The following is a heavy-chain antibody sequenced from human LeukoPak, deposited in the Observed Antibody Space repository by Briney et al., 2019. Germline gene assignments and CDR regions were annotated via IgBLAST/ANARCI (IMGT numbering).Heavy chain of an antibody. CDR2: IGTAGDT. CDR3: AREATGGGFDY. J-gene: IGHJ4*02. V-gene: IGHV3-13*01. Sequence: PGGSLRLSCAASGFTFSSYDMHWVRQATGKGLEWVSAIGTAGDTYYPGSVTGRFTISRENAKKSLYLQMNSLRAGDTAVYYCAREATGGGFDYGGEGTLVTVSS. D-gene: IGHD3-16*01. CDR1: GFTFSSYD.